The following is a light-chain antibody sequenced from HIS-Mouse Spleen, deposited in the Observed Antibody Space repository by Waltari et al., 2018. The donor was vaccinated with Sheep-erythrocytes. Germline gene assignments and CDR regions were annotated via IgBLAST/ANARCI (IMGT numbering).Light chain of an antibody. CDR3: QSYDSSNHVV. J-gene: IGLJ2*01. CDR1: SGSIASNY. V-gene: IGLV6-57*02. CDR2: EDN. Sequence: NFMLTQPHSVSESPGKTVTISCTGSSGSIASNYVQWYQQRPGSAPTTVIYEDNQRPSGVPDRFSGSIDSSSHSASLTISGLKTEDEADYYCQSYDSSNHVVFGGGTKLTVL.